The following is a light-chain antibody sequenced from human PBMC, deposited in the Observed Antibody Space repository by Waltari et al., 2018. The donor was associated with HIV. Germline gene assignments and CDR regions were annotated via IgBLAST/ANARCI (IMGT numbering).Light chain of an antibody. V-gene: IGLV2-14*03. CDR2: DVS. CDR1: SSDVGGYNY. CDR3: SSYTSSSTRV. J-gene: IGLJ3*02. Sequence: QSALTQPASVSGSPGQSITISCTGTSSDVGGYNYVSWYQRHPGKAPKLIIYDVSKRPSGVSNRFSGSKSGNSASLTISGLQAEDEADYYCSSYTSSSTRVFGGGTTVTVL.